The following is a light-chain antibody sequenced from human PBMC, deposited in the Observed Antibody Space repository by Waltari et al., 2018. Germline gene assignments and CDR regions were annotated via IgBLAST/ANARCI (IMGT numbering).Light chain of an antibody. CDR1: QSISSY. CDR3: QQSYSTPLYS. J-gene: IGKJ2*03. Sequence: DIQMTQSPSSLSASVGDRVTITCRESQSISSYLNWYQQKPGKAPKLLIYAASSLQSRVPSRFSGSGSGTEFTLTISSLQPEDFATYYCQQSYSTPLYSFGQGTKLEIK. V-gene: IGKV1-39*01. CDR2: AAS.